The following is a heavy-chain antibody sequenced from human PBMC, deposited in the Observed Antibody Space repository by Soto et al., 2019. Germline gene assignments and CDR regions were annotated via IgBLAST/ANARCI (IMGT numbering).Heavy chain of an antibody. V-gene: IGHV3-23*01. D-gene: IGHD3-9*01. CDR2: ISGSGGST. CDR3: AKGDYDILTGYPFPHYYYMDV. CDR1: GFTFSSYA. Sequence: GGSLRLSCAASGFTFSSYAMSWVRQAPGKGLEWVSAISGSGGSTYYADSVKGRFTISRDNSKNTLYLQMNSLRAEDTAVYYCAKGDYDILTGYPFPHYYYMDVWGKGTTVTVSS. J-gene: IGHJ6*03.